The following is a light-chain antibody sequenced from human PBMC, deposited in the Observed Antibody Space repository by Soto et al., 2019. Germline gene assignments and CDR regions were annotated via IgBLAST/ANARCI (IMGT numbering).Light chain of an antibody. J-gene: IGKJ4*01. CDR3: QQYNNLPLT. V-gene: IGKV3-15*01. Sequence: EIVMTQSPATLSVSPGEKATLSCRASQSVSSNLAWYQQKPGQTPSLLIYDASTRATGIPARFSGSGSGTEFTLTISSLQSEDFAVYFCQQYNNLPLTFGGGTKVDIK. CDR1: QSVSSN. CDR2: DAS.